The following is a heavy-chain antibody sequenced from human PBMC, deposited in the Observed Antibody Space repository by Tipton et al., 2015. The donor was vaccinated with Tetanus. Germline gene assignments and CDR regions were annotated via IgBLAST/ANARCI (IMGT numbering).Heavy chain of an antibody. V-gene: IGHV3-74*01. J-gene: IGHJ6*02. CDR3: ARRSLTNYGLDV. Sequence: SLRLSCAASGFPSERHYMHWVRQTTGKGLLWISRINPDGRRTNYADSGKGRFTISRDNAKNTVYLQMNSLRAEDTAVYFCARRSLTNYGLDVWGQGAPVTVSS. D-gene: IGHD1-1*01. CDR1: GFPSERHY. CDR2: INPDGRRT.